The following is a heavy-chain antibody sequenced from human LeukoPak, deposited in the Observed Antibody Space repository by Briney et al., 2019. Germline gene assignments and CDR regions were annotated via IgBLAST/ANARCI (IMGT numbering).Heavy chain of an antibody. CDR2: MNPNTGNA. V-gene: IGHV1-8*01. J-gene: IGHJ4*02. D-gene: IGHD2/OR15-2a*01. Sequence: ASVKVSCKASGYTFTTSDVNWVRQAPGQGLEWMGWMNPNTGNAGYAQKFQGRITMTRNTFITTAYMELSSLRSEDTAVYYCARGLSLDKSHVDYCGQGTLVTASS. CDR3: ARGLSLDKSHVDY. CDR1: GYTFTTSD.